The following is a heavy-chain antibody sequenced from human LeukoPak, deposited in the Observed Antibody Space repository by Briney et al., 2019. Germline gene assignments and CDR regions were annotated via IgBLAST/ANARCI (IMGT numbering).Heavy chain of an antibody. J-gene: IGHJ4*02. Sequence: SETLSLTCAVYGGSFSGYYWSWIRQPPGKGLKWIGEINHSGSTNYNPSLKSRVTISVDTSKNQFSLKLSSVTAADTAVYYCARSRGNYGSGTLRNYFDYWGQGTLVTVSS. CDR2: INHSGST. V-gene: IGHV4-34*01. D-gene: IGHD3-10*01. CDR3: ARSRGNYGSGTLRNYFDY. CDR1: GGSFSGYY.